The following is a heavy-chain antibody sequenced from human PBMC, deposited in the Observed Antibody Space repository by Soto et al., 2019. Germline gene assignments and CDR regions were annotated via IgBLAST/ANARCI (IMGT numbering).Heavy chain of an antibody. CDR2: ISGGGLPI. CDR3: ARDLGWAFDS. V-gene: IGHV3-48*02. J-gene: IGHJ4*02. D-gene: IGHD6-19*01. Sequence: EVQLVESGGGSVQPGGSLRLSCAASGFTFSTFSMNWVRQAPGRGLEWISYISGGGLPISYADSVKGRFTISRDNAKNSLYLQMDSLTDEETAVYYCARDLGWAFDSWGQGTLVTVSS. CDR1: GFTFSTFS.